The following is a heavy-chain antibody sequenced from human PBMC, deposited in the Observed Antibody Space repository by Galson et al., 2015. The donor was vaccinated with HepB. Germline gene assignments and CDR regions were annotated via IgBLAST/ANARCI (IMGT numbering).Heavy chain of an antibody. CDR3: ARVGYCSSTSCNAARGNYYYYYMDV. CDR1: GYTFTSYG. D-gene: IGHD2-2*01. V-gene: IGHV1-18*01. Sequence: SVKVSCKASGYTFTSYGISWVRQAPGQGLEWMGWISAYNGNTNYAQKLQGRVTMTTDTSTSTAYMELRSLRSDDTAVYYCARVGYCSSTSCNAARGNYYYYYMDVWGKGTTVTVSS. J-gene: IGHJ6*03. CDR2: ISAYNGNT.